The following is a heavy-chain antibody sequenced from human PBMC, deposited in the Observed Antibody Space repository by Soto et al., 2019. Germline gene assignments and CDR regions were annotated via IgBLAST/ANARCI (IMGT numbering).Heavy chain of an antibody. J-gene: IGHJ6*02. CDR3: ARVLVMAASTFQDYYDYYGMDV. CDR1: GGSIISYY. CDR2: IYYSGST. D-gene: IGHD2-15*01. V-gene: IGHV4-59*01. Sequence: SETLSLTCTVSGGSIISYYWSWIRQPPGKGLEWIGYIYYSGSTNYNPSLKSRVTISVDTSKNQFSLKLSSVTAADTAVYYCARVLVMAASTFQDYYDYYGMDVWGQGTTVTVSS.